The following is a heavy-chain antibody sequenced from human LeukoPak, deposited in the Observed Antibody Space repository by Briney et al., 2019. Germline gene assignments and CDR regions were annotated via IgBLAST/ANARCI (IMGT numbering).Heavy chain of an antibody. J-gene: IGHJ4*02. CDR1: GFTFSDYY. Sequence: GGSLRLSCAASGFTFSDYYMSWVRQAPGKGLEWVSAISGSGGSTYYADSVKGRFTISRDNSKNTLYLQMNSLRAEDTAVYYCAKDLYSSSWYEGFDYWGQGTLVTVSS. V-gene: IGHV3-23*01. CDR3: AKDLYSSSWYEGFDY. CDR2: ISGSGGST. D-gene: IGHD6-13*01.